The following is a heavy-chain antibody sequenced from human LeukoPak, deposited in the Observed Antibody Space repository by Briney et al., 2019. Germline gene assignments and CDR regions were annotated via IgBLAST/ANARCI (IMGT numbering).Heavy chain of an antibody. Sequence: GGSLRLSCAASGFTFSSYWMHWVRQAPGKGLVWVSRINSDGSSTSYADSVKGRFTISRDNARNTLYLQMNSLRAEDTAVYYCALMIVVVPWGFDPWGQGTLVTVSS. CDR3: ALMIVVVPWGFDP. D-gene: IGHD3-22*01. V-gene: IGHV3-74*01. J-gene: IGHJ5*02. CDR1: GFTFSSYW. CDR2: INSDGSST.